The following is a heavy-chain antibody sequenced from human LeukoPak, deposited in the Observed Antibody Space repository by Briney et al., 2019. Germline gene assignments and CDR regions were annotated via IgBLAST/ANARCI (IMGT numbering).Heavy chain of an antibody. Sequence: GGSLRLSCAASGFTFSIYNMHWVRQAPGKGLEWVAVILYDGSKKYYADSVQGRFIISRDNSKNMLYLQMNSLRTEDTAVYYCTSNSGYEKGFWGQGNLVTVSS. V-gene: IGHV3-30*04. J-gene: IGHJ4*02. CDR3: TSNSGYEKGF. CDR2: ILYDGSKK. CDR1: GFTFSIYN. D-gene: IGHD5-12*01.